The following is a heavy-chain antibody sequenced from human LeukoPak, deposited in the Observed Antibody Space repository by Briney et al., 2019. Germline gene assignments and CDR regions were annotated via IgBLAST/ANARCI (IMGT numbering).Heavy chain of an antibody. CDR2: ISAIGGGT. D-gene: IGHD1-26*01. CDR1: GFTFSSYV. Sequence: GGSLRLSCAASGFTFSSYVMTWVRQAPGKGPEWVSAISAIGGGTYYADSVKGRSTISRDNSKSTMYLQMNSLRAEDTAVYYCAKASGSGTYRYYFDYWGQGTLVTVSS. CDR3: AKASGSGTYRYYFDY. V-gene: IGHV3-23*01. J-gene: IGHJ4*02.